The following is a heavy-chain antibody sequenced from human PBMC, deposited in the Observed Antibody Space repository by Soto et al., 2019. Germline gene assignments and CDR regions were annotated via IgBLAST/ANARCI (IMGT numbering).Heavy chain of an antibody. CDR1: GFTVSSNY. CDR3: ARDQPPYYYGSGSYWPTGNGMDV. D-gene: IGHD3-10*01. J-gene: IGHJ6*02. CDR2: IYSGGST. Sequence: GGSLRLSCAASGFTVSSNYMSWVRQAPGKGLEWVSVIYSGGSTAYADSVKGRFTISRDNSKNTLYLQMNSLRAADTAVYYCARDQPPYYYGSGSYWPTGNGMDVWGQGTTVTVSS. V-gene: IGHV3-53*01.